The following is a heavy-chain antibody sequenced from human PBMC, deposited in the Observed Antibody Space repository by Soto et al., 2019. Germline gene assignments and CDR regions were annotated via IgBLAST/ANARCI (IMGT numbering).Heavy chain of an antibody. V-gene: IGHV1-18*01. CDR1: GYTFTSYG. J-gene: IGHJ4*02. D-gene: IGHD6-13*01. Sequence: KKTQASVKVSCKASGYTFTSYGISWVRQAPGQGLEWMGWISAYNGNTNYAQKLQGRVTMTTDTSTSTAYMELRSLRSDDTAVYYCARVEGAAEFPEEQADYWGQETLVTVSS. CDR2: ISAYNGNT. CDR3: ARVEGAAEFPEEQADY.